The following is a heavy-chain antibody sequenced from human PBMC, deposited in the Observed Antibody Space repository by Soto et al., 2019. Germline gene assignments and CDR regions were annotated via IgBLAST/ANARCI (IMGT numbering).Heavy chain of an antibody. CDR2: INPNSGGT. D-gene: IGHD1-26*01. V-gene: IGHV1-2*02. CDR1: GYTFTGYY. J-gene: IGHJ6*02. Sequence: GASVKVSCKASGYTFTGYYMHWVRQAPGQGLEWMGWINPNSGGTNYAQKFQGRVTMTRDTSISTAYMELSRLRSDDTAVYYCARFGLYSGSYRSYYYYGMDVWGQGTTVTVS. CDR3: ARFGLYSGSYRSYYYYGMDV.